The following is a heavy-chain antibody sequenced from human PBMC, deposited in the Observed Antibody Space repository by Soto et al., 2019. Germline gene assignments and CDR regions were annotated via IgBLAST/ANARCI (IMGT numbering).Heavy chain of an antibody. V-gene: IGHV1-3*01. CDR3: ARSIVVVTALDY. D-gene: IGHD2-21*02. CDR2: INAGNGNT. CDR1: GYTFTSYA. Sequence: ASVKVSCKASGYTFTSYAMHWVRQAPGQRLEWMGWINAGNGNTKYSQKFQGRVTITRDTSASTAYMELSSLRSEDTAVYYCARSIVVVTALDYWGQGILVIVSS. J-gene: IGHJ4*02.